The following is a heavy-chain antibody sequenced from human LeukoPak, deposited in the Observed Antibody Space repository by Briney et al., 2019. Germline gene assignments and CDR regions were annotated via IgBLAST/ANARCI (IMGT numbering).Heavy chain of an antibody. V-gene: IGHV3-7*01. CDR3: AKEGTDYGDYAKSGAFDI. CDR2: IKQDGTEK. Sequence: GGSLRLSCAAPGFTLSSYWMIWVRQAPGKGLEWVANIKQDGTEKYYVDSVKGRFTISRDNAQNSLYLQMISLRAEDTAVYYCAKEGTDYGDYAKSGAFDIWGQGTMVTVSS. CDR1: GFTLSSYW. D-gene: IGHD4-17*01. J-gene: IGHJ3*02.